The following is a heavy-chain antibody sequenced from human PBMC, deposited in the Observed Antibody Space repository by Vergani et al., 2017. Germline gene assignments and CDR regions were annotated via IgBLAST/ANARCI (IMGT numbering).Heavy chain of an antibody. Sequence: QVQLQESGPGLVKPSQTLSLTCTVSGGSISSGSYYWSWIRQPAGKGLEWIGRIYTSGSTNYNPALKSRVTISVDTSKNQFSLKLSSVTAADTAVYYCARVGCSGGSCYQYGMDVWGQGTTVTVSS. V-gene: IGHV4-61*02. CDR1: GGSISSGSYY. CDR2: IYTSGST. CDR3: ARVGCSGGSCYQYGMDV. J-gene: IGHJ6*02. D-gene: IGHD2-15*01.